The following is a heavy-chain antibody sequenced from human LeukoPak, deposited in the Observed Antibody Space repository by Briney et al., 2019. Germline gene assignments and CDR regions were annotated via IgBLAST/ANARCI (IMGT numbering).Heavy chain of an antibody. J-gene: IGHJ3*02. CDR3: AREVPGRGGDI. V-gene: IGHV4-34*01. Sequence: SETLSLTCAVHGGSFSGYYWSWIRQPPGKGLEWIGEINHSGSTNYNPSLKSRVTISVDTSKDQFSLKLSSVTAADTAVYYCAREVPGRGGDIWGQGTMVTVPS. CDR1: GGSFSGYY. D-gene: IGHD3-10*01. CDR2: INHSGST.